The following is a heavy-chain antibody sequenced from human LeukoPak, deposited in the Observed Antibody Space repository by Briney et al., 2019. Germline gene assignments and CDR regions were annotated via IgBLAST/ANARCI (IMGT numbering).Heavy chain of an antibody. D-gene: IGHD1-26*01. CDR2: IYRGGRT. Sequence: GGSLRLSCAASGFTVSKNDMSWVRQAPGKGLEWVSAIYRGGRTYYADSVKGRFTISRDNSKNTLYLQMNSLRAEDTAVYYCAKDRTVGASYWYFDLWGRGTLVTVSS. CDR3: AKDRTVGASYWYFDL. CDR1: GFTVSKND. V-gene: IGHV3-53*01. J-gene: IGHJ2*01.